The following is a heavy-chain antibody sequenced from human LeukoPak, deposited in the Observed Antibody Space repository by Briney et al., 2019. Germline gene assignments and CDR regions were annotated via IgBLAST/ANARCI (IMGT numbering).Heavy chain of an antibody. CDR1: GFSFSSFA. D-gene: IGHD1-20*01. CDR2: IAYGGTYT. V-gene: IGHV3-30*03. CDR3: ARNKAITAFFGMDV. Sequence: GGCLRLSCVASGFSFSSFAMSWVRQAPGKGLEGVAVIAYGGTYTHHADSLKGRFTLSRDNSRDTLYLQINSLRPEDTALYYCARNKAITAFFGMDVWGQGTTIIVSS. J-gene: IGHJ6*02.